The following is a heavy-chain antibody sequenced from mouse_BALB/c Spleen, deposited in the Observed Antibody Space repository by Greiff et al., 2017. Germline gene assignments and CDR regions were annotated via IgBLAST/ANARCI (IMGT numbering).Heavy chain of an antibody. Sequence: EVKLVESGGGLVKPGGSLKLSCAASGFTFSDYYMYWVRQTPEKRLEWVATISDGGSYTYYPDSVKGRFTISRDNAKNNLYLQMSSLKSEDTAMYYCARVITTATDAYWGQGTLVTVSA. D-gene: IGHD1-2*01. CDR2: ISDGGSYT. J-gene: IGHJ3*01. V-gene: IGHV5-4*02. CDR3: ARVITTATDAY. CDR1: GFTFSDYY.